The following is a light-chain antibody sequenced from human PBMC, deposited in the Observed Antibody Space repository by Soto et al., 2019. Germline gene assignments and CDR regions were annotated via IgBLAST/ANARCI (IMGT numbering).Light chain of an antibody. CDR1: QDAGSW. CDR3: QHADGLRALT. J-gene: IGKJ4*01. Sequence: DIQMTQSPPFVSASVGDRVTISCRASQDAGSWLSWFHQKPGGAPNLLIFHTSRLQTGVPSRFAGRGSVTEFTLTISSLQPEDFGTYYCQHADGLRALTFGGGTTVEI. CDR2: HTS. V-gene: IGKV1-12*01.